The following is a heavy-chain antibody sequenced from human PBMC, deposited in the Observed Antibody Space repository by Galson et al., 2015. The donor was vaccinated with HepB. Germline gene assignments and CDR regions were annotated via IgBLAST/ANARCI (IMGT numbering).Heavy chain of an antibody. Sequence: PALVKPTQTLTLTCTVSGFSLSNARMGVSWIRQPPGKALEWLAHIFSNDEKSYSTSLKSRLTISKDTSKSQVVLTMTNMDPVDTATYYCARISLGSSSSPEVNWFDPWGQGTLVTVSS. D-gene: IGHD6-13*01. CDR2: IFSNDEK. CDR1: GFSLSNARMG. J-gene: IGHJ5*02. CDR3: ARISLGSSSSPEVNWFDP. V-gene: IGHV2-26*01.